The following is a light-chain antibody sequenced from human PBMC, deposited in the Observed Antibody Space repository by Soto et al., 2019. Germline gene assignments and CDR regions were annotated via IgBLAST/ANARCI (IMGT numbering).Light chain of an antibody. CDR3: CSYAGSRTFV. Sequence: QSALTQPASVSGSPEQSITIFCTGTSSDVGAYNLVSWYQQHPGKAPKLIIYEGSKRPSGISHRFSGSKSYNTASLTISGLRAEDEAHYHCCSYAGSRTFVFGGGTKLTV. CDR2: EGS. J-gene: IGLJ3*02. V-gene: IGLV2-23*01. CDR1: SSDVGAYNL.